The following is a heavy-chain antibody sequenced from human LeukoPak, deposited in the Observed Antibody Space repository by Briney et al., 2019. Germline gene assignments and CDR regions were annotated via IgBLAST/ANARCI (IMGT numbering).Heavy chain of an antibody. CDR3: TRQLSWASDTGDS. V-gene: IGHV4-39*01. D-gene: IGHD6-13*01. Sequence: SETLSLTCNASGGSISGSRRYWGWVRQPPGGGLEWIGSIRYIGTTYYNPSLQGRLTISVDNSQNQFSLKLKSVTAADTSMYYCTRQLSWASDTGDSWGQGTLVTASS. CDR2: IRYIGTT. CDR1: GGSISGSRRY. J-gene: IGHJ5*01.